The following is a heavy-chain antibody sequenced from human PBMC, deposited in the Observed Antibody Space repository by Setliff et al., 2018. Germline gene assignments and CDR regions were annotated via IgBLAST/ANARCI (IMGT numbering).Heavy chain of an antibody. J-gene: IGHJ4*02. CDR1: GFNFITYG. Sequence: ASVKVSCKTSGFNFITYGFSWVRQAPGQGLEWMGWISPYSGETNNAQKFQDRLSVTADTSSKTIYMELRSLTSDDTAVYFCTTSRAPRVVLAADFDLWGQGALVTVSS. D-gene: IGHD2-21*01. V-gene: IGHV1-18*01. CDR2: ISPYSGET. CDR3: TTSRAPRVVLAADFDL.